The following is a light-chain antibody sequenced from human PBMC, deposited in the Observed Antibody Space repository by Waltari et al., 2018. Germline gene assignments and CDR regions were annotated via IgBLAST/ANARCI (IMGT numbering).Light chain of an antibody. Sequence: DIQMTQSPSSLSASVGDTVTISCRASQTIDVYLNWYQQKPGQAPQLLIYSASSLQRGVPSRFSGRGSGTEFSLTISGLQPDDFATYYCQESYSSPPSTFGQGTKVDIK. V-gene: IGKV1-39*01. CDR3: QESYSSPPST. CDR1: QTIDVY. CDR2: SAS. J-gene: IGKJ1*01.